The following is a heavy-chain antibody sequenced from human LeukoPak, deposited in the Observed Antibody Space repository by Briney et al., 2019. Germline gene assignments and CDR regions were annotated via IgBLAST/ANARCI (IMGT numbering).Heavy chain of an antibody. CDR3: AKDGGVWFGESNDY. CDR2: ISGSGGST. J-gene: IGHJ4*02. V-gene: IGHV3-23*01. D-gene: IGHD3-10*01. Sequence: GGSLRLSCAASGFTFSGYGMSWVRQAPGKGLEWVSAISGSGGSTYYADSVKGRFTISRDNFRNTLYLQMNSLRADDPAVYYCAKDGGVWFGESNDYWGQGTLVTVSS. CDR1: GFTFSGYG.